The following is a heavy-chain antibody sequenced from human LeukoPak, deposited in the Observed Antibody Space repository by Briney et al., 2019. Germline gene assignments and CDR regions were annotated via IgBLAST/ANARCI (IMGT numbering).Heavy chain of an antibody. CDR1: GGSISSRSYY. CDR3: ARHRVGDYGLYYFDY. D-gene: IGHD4-17*01. V-gene: IGHV4-39*01. J-gene: IGHJ4*02. CDR2: IYYNGST. Sequence: SETLSLTCTVSGGSISSRSYYWGWIRQPPGKGLEWIGSIYYNGSTYYNPSLKSRVTISVDTSKNQFSLKVTSVTAADTAVYYCARHRVGDYGLYYFDYWGQGTLVTVSS.